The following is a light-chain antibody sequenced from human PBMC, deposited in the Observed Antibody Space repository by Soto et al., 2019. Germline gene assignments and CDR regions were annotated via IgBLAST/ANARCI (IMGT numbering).Light chain of an antibody. CDR3: QQRSNWPPPIT. V-gene: IGKV3-11*01. Sequence: ETLLTQSPGTLSLSPGERATLSFRSSQSVSSDFLAWYQQKPGQAPRLLIYDASNRATGIPARFSGSGSGTDFTLTISSLEPEDFAVYYCQQRSNWPPPITFGQGTRLEIK. J-gene: IGKJ5*01. CDR1: QSVSSD. CDR2: DAS.